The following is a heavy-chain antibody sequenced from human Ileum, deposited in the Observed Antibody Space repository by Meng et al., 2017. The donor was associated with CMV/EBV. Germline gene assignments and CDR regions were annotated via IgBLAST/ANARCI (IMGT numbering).Heavy chain of an antibody. CDR1: GYTCTSYD. J-gene: IGHJ4*02. CDR2: RNPNSGNT. D-gene: IGHD6-19*01. CDR3: ARVVAVAGGGFDY. Sequence: KAAGYTCTSYDINWVRQATGQGREWMGWRNPNSGNTGYAQKFQGRVTITRNTSISTAYMELSSLSAEDTAVYYCARVVAVAGGGFDYWGQGTLVTVSS. V-gene: IGHV1-8*03.